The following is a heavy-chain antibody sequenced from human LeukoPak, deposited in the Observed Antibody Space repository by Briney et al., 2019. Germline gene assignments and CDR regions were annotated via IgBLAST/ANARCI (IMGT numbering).Heavy chain of an antibody. V-gene: IGHV6-1*01. Sequence: SQTLSLTCGISGDSLSSNTAAWTWIRQSPSRGLEWLGRTYYRSKWYNDYAVSVRGRITVNPDTSKNQFSLHLNSVTPEDTAVYYCARRLTQYDCFDPWGQGILVTVSS. CDR2: TYYRSKWYN. CDR1: GDSLSSNTAA. D-gene: IGHD2-2*01. CDR3: ARRLTQYDCFDP. J-gene: IGHJ5*02.